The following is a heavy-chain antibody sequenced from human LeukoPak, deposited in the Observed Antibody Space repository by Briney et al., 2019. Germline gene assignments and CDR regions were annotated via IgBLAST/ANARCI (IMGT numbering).Heavy chain of an antibody. D-gene: IGHD3-9*01. Sequence: SVKVSCKASGGTFSSYAISWVRQAPGQGLEWMGRIIPILGIANYAQKFQGRVTITADKSTSTAYMELSSLRSDDTAVYYCARVAHYDILTGYKNWFDPWGQGTLVTVSS. CDR1: GGTFSSYA. J-gene: IGHJ5*02. CDR2: IIPILGIA. V-gene: IGHV1-69*04. CDR3: ARVAHYDILTGYKNWFDP.